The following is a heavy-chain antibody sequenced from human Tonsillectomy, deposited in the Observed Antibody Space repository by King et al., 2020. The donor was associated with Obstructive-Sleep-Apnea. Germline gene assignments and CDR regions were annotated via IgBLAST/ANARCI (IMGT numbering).Heavy chain of an antibody. J-gene: IGHJ5*02. CDR3: ARGADGITAVGMGDNWFDP. V-gene: IGHV4-34*01. Sequence: VQLQQWGAGPLKPSETLSLNCAVYGGSFSDYYWSWIRQPPGKGLEWIGEINHSGSTNYNPSLKSRLAISIDTSKNQFSLRLSSMTAADTAVYYCARGADGITAVGMGDNWFDPWGQGTLVTVSS. CDR2: INHSGST. D-gene: IGHD6-13*01. CDR1: GGSFSDYY.